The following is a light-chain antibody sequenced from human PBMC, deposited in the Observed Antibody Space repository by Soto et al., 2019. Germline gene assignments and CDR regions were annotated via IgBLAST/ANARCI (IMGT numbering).Light chain of an antibody. CDR2: AAS. Sequence: DIQMTQSPSAMSASVGARVTITCRASQGISNYLAWFQQKPGKVPKLLIYAASSLQSGVPSRFSGSGSGTEFTRTISSLEPEDFATCYCLQHNSDRWTLGQGTTVEIQ. V-gene: IGKV1-17*03. CDR3: LQHNSDRWT. CDR1: QGISNY. J-gene: IGKJ1*01.